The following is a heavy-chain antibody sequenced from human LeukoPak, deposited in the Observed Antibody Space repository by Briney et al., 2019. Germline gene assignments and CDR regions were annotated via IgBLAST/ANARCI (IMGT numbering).Heavy chain of an antibody. V-gene: IGHV3-23*01. CDR1: GFTFSSYA. CDR2: ISGSGGST. J-gene: IGHJ4*02. CDR3: AKIPVRSVSSSWYYFDY. D-gene: IGHD6-13*01. Sequence: PGGSLRLSCAASGFTFSSYAMSWVRQAPGKGLEWVSAISGSGGSTYYADSVKGRFTISRDNSKNTLYLQMNSLRAEDTAVYYCAKIPVRSVSSSWYYFDYWGQGTLVTVSS.